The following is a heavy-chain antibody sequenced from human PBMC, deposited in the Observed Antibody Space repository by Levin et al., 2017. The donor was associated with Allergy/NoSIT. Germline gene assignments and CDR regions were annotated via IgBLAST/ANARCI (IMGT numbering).Heavy chain of an antibody. CDR3: ARRTKAVAGTLFDY. CDR2: SYPGDSDT. D-gene: IGHD6-19*01. CDR1: GDSWTSYG. V-gene: IGHV5-51*01. Sequence: GESLKISCKGSGDSWTSYGIGWVRQMPGKGLEWMGISYPGDSDTRYSPSFQGQVTISADKSISTAYLQWSSLKASDTAMYYCARRTKAVAGTLFDYWGQGTLVTVSS. J-gene: IGHJ4*02.